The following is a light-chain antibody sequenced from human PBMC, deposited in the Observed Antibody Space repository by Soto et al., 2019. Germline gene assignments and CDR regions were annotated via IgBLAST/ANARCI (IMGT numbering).Light chain of an antibody. J-gene: IGLJ2*01. CDR2: SNT. V-gene: IGLV1-44*01. CDR1: CSNIGSHA. CDR3: AAWDDSLNGLL. Sequence: QSVLTQPPSASGTPGQRVTFSFSGSCSNIGSHAVNLYQQLPGTAPKLLIYSNTQRPSGVPDRFSGSKSGTSASLAISGLQSEDEAYYYCAAWDDSLNGLLFGGGTQLTVL.